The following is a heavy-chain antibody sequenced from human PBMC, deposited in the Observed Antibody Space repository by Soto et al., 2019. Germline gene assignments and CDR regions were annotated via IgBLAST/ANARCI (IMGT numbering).Heavy chain of an antibody. Sequence: QVLLVESGGGVVQPGRSLRLSCVTSGFTFSNYGMHWVRQAPGKGLEWVALIWYNGSKKYYADFVKGRFTISRDDSKNTLYLQMDSLRAEDTAVYYCARDLGSTNYYFDYWGLGTLVIVSS. CDR3: ARDLGSTNYYFDY. J-gene: IGHJ4*02. V-gene: IGHV3-33*01. CDR2: IWYNGSKK. CDR1: GFTFSNYG. D-gene: IGHD1-1*01.